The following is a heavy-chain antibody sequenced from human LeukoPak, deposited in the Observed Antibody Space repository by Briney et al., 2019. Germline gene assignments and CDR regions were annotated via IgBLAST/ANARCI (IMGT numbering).Heavy chain of an antibody. V-gene: IGHV3-53*01. CDR2: IYSGGST. CDR3: ARESSGHYFDY. Sequence: GGSLRLSCAASGFTVSSNYMNWVRQAPGKGLEWVSVIYSGGSTYYADSVKGRFTISRDSSKNTLYLQMNTLRAEDTAVYYCARESSGHYFDYWGQGTLVTVSS. J-gene: IGHJ4*02. CDR1: GFTVSSNY. D-gene: IGHD6-25*01.